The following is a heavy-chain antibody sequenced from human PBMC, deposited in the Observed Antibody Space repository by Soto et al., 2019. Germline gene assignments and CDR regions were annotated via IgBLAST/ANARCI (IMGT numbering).Heavy chain of an antibody. CDR2: IYYSGST. J-gene: IGHJ3*02. Sequence: WTWIRQSPEKGLEWLGNIYYSGSTNYSPSLNSRLTISLDTSKNQFSLKLRSVTAADTVVYYCARESRCVNGACGNVFDIWGRGTKVTVSS. V-gene: IGHV4-59*12. CDR3: ARESRCVNGACGNVFDI. D-gene: IGHD2-8*01.